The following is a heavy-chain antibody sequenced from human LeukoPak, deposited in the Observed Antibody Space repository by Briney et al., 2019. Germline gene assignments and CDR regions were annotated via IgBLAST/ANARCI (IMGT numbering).Heavy chain of an antibody. V-gene: IGHV4-4*09. Sequence: SETLSLTCTVSGGSISSYYWSWIRQPPGKGLEWIGYIYTSGSTNYNPSLKSRVTLSVDTSKNQFSLKLSSVTAADTAVYYCARCRNNDYGFDYWGQGTLVTVSS. CDR2: IYTSGST. J-gene: IGHJ4*02. CDR1: GGSISSYY. D-gene: IGHD4-17*01. CDR3: ARCRNNDYGFDY.